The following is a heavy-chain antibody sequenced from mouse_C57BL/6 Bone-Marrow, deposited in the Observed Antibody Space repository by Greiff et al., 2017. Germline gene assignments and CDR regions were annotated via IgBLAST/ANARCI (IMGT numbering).Heavy chain of an antibody. CDR2: ISYDGSN. Sequence: EVQVVESGPGLVKPSQSLSLTCSVTGYSITSGYYWNWIRQFPGNKLEWMGYISYDGSNNYNPSLKNRISITRDTSKNQFFLKLNSVTTEDTATYYCARGPGLLDYWGQGTTLTVSS. J-gene: IGHJ2*01. CDR3: ARGPGLLDY. V-gene: IGHV3-6*01. D-gene: IGHD6-2*01. CDR1: GYSITSGYY.